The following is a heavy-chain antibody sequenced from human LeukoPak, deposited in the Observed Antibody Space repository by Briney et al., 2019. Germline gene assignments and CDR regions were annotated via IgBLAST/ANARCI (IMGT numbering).Heavy chain of an antibody. V-gene: IGHV3-30-3*02. CDR3: AKIASQGPDY. CDR2: ISYDGGNK. CDR1: GFTFSSYA. J-gene: IGHJ4*02. Sequence: LPGRSPRLSCAASGFTFSSYAMHWVRQAPGKGLEWVTVISYDGGNKYYADSVRGRFTISRDNSKNTLYLQMNSLGAEDTAMYYCAKIASQGPDYWGQGTLATVSS. D-gene: IGHD2-21*01.